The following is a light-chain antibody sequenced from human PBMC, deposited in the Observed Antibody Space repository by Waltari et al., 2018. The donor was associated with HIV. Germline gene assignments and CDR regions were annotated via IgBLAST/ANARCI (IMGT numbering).Light chain of an antibody. Sequence: EIVLTQSPGTLSLSPGERATLSCRASQSVGSSYLAWYQHKPGQAPRLVISGTSSRATGIPDRFSGSGSGTDFTLTISRLEPEDFAIYYCQQYVRSPPTFGQGTKVEIK. CDR3: QQYVRSPPT. V-gene: IGKV3-20*01. J-gene: IGKJ1*01. CDR1: QSVGSSY. CDR2: GTS.